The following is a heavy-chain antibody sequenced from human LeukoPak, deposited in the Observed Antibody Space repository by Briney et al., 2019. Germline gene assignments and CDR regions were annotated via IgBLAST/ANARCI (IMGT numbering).Heavy chain of an antibody. CDR1: GFTFDDYT. CDR2: ITWDGDT. Sequence: GGSLRLSCAASGFTFDDYTMHWVRQAPGKGLEWVSLITWDGDTHYADSVKGRVTISRDKSKNSLYLQMDSLRNEDTALYYCAKEGYSRSWYGYFHHWGQGTLVTVSS. CDR3: AKEGYSRSWYGYFHH. D-gene: IGHD6-13*01. J-gene: IGHJ1*01. V-gene: IGHV3-43*01.